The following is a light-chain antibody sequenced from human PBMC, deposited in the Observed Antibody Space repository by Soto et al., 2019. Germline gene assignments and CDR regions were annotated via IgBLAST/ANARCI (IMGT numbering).Light chain of an antibody. CDR2: GAS. CDR1: QSVSSTY. CDR3: QHYGSSRWT. J-gene: IGKJ1*01. Sequence: EIVLTQSPGTLSLSPGERATLSCRASQSVSSTYLAWYQQKPGQAPRLLIYGASSRATGIPDRFSGSGSGTDFTLTISGLEPEDFAVYYCQHYGSSRWTFGQGTRVDI. V-gene: IGKV3-20*01.